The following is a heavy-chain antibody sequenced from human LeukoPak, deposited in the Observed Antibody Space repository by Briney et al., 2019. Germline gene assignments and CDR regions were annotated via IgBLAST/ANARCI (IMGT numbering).Heavy chain of an antibody. CDR2: IIPIFGTA. CDR1: GGTFSSYA. D-gene: IGHD3-10*01. V-gene: IGHV1-69*06. CDR3: ARDKGQGDHDY. Sequence: GASVEVSCKASGGTFSSYAISWVRQAPGQGLEWMGGIIPIFGTANYAQKFQGRVTITADKSTSTAYMELSSLRSEDTAVYYCARDKGQGDHDYWGQGTLVTVSS. J-gene: IGHJ4*02.